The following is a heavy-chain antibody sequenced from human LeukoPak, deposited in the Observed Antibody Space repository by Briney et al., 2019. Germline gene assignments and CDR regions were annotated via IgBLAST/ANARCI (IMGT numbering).Heavy chain of an antibody. J-gene: IGHJ4*02. CDR1: GGTFSSYA. CDR3: ASMYSSGWSNFDY. V-gene: IGHV1-69*05. CDR2: IIPIFGTA. D-gene: IGHD6-19*01. Sequence: GASVKVSCKASGGTFSSYAISWVRQAPGQGLEWMGRIIPIFGTANYAQKFQGRVTITTDESTSTAYMELSSPRSEDTAVYYCASMYSSGWSNFDYWGQGTLVTVSS.